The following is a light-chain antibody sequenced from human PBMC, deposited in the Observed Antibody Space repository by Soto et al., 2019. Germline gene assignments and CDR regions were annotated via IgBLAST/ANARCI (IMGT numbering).Light chain of an antibody. CDR2: AAS. Sequence: AIRMTQSPSSFSASTGDRVTITCRASQGISSYLAWYQQRPGKAPKLLIYAASTLQSGVPSRFSGRGSGTDFTLTISSLQSEDFATYYCQQYYSYPLTFGGGTKVEIK. V-gene: IGKV1-8*01. CDR3: QQYYSYPLT. J-gene: IGKJ4*01. CDR1: QGISSY.